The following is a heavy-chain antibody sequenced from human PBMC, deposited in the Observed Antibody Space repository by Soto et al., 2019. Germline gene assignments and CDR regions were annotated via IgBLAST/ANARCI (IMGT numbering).Heavy chain of an antibody. V-gene: IGHV4-39*01. J-gene: IGHJ4*02. CDR1: YGSISVSNVF. CDR2: IDYSGTA. CDR3: ARTTGRHLHF. Sequence: QLQVQESGPGLVKPWETLSLTCTVSYGSISVSNVFWGWVRQPPGKGLEWIGNIDYSGTAYFNPSLGTRVTFPVDTSKNQFSLTLYSVTAADTAVYYCARTTGRHLHFWGQGILVTVSS. D-gene: IGHD4-4*01.